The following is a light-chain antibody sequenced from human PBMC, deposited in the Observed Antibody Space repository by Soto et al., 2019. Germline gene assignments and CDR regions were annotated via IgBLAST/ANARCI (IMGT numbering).Light chain of an antibody. CDR3: QTWGTGIRV. V-gene: IGLV4-69*01. CDR1: SGHSSSA. CDR2: VYSDGSH. J-gene: IGLJ1*01. Sequence: QPVLTQSPSASASLGASVKVTCTLSSGHSSSAIAWHQQQPERGPRYLMKVYSDGSHSKGDGIPDRFSGSSSGAERYLIISSLQSEDEADYYCQTWGTGIRVFGTGTKLTVL.